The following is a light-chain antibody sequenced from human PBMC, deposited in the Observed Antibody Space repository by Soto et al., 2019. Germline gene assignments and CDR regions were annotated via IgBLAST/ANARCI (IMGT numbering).Light chain of an antibody. CDR2: DVS. CDR3: SSYTSSSTLYV. J-gene: IGLJ1*01. CDR1: SSDVGGYNY. Sequence: QSALTQPASVSGSPGQSITISCTGTSSDVGGYNYVSWYQQHPGKAPKLMIYDVSNRPSGVSNRFSGSKSGNTASLTISGLQAEDEADYYGSSYTSSSTLYVFGTGTKLPVL. V-gene: IGLV2-14*01.